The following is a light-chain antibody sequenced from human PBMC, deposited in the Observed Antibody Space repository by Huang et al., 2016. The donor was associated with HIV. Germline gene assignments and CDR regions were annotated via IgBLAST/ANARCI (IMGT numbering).Light chain of an antibody. V-gene: IGKV3-15*01. CDR3: QQYNNWPPVT. Sequence: ETVMTQSPATLSVSPGERVTLACRASERVGRTLSWYQQKPGQVPRLLIYGASTRATGIPARFRGRGSGTEFTLTISRLQSEDFAVYYCQQYNNWPPVTFGQGTRLEIK. CDR2: GAS. J-gene: IGKJ5*01. CDR1: ERVGRT.